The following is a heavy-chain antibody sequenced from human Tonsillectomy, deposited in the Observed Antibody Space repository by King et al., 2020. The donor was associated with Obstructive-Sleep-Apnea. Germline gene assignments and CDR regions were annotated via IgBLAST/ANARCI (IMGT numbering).Heavy chain of an antibody. CDR2: ISHSGNT. J-gene: IGHJ5*02. D-gene: IGHD2-2*01. V-gene: IGHV4-30-2*01. Sequence: QLQESGSGLVKPSQTLSLTCAVSGGSISSGGYSWSWIRQPPGKGLEWIGYISHSGNTYYNPTLKSRVTFSVDRSKNQFSLKLSSVTAADTAVYFCAREGSSSISFWNNWFDPWGQGTLVTVSS. CDR1: GGSISSGGYS. CDR3: AREGSSSISFWNNWFDP.